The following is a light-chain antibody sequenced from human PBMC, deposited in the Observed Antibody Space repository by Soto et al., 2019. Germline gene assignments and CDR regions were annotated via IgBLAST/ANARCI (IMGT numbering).Light chain of an antibody. Sequence: DIVLTQSPGTLSSSPGGRATLSCRASQSVTDNYLAWYQHKPGQAPRLLIYGATSRATGIQDRFSGSGSGTDFTLTISRLAPEDFAMYYCHQYGRSPRGTFGQGTKVDIK. CDR1: QSVTDNY. J-gene: IGKJ1*01. CDR3: HQYGRSPRGT. V-gene: IGKV3-20*01. CDR2: GAT.